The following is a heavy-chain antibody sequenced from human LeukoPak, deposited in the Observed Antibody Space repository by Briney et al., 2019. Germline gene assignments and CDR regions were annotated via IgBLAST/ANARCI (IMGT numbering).Heavy chain of an antibody. D-gene: IGHD6-19*01. CDR1: GSTYSSYD. CDR3: TPCTSGWYPFDY. J-gene: IGHJ4*02. V-gene: IGHV3-23*01. CDR2: ISGSGGST. Sequence: GGSLRLSCAASGSTYSSYDMSRVRQAPGKGLEWVSAISGSGGSTYYADSVKGRFTISRDNSKNTLYLQMNSLRAEDTAVYYCTPCTSGWYPFDYWGQGTLVTVSS.